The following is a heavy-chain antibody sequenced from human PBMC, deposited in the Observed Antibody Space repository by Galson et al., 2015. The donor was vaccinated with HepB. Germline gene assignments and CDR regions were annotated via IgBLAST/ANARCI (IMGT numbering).Heavy chain of an antibody. CDR1: GFTFSRFS. D-gene: IGHD4-23*01. CDR3: ARDAAGNIDY. J-gene: IGHJ4*02. CDR2: ISSSSSYI. Sequence: SLRLSCAASGFTFSRFSMDWVRQAPGKGLEWVSSISSSSSYIYYADSVKGRFTISRDNAKNSLYLQMTSLRAEDTAVYYCARDAAGNIDYWVQGTLVSVSS. V-gene: IGHV3-21*01.